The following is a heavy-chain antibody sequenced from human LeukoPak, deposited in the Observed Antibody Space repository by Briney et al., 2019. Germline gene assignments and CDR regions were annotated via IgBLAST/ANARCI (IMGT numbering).Heavy chain of an antibody. V-gene: IGHV4-59*01. J-gene: IGHJ4*02. CDR3: ARGGTQLTFPV. Sequence: SQTLSLTCSVSGGSISSYYWSWIRQPPGKGLEWIGYMYYSGSANYNPSLKSRVTMSVDTSKNHFSLNLTSVTAADTAVYYCARGGTQLTFPVWGQGTLVTVSS. D-gene: IGHD4/OR15-4a*01. CDR1: GGSISSYY. CDR2: MYYSGSA.